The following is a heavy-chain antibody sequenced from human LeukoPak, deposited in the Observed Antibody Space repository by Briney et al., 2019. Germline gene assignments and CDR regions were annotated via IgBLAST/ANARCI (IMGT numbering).Heavy chain of an antibody. J-gene: IGHJ6*03. Sequence: ASVKVSCKASGYTFTSYYMHWVRQAPGQGLEWMGIINPSGGSTSYAQKFQGRVTMTRDMSTSTVYMELSSLRSDDTAVYYCARAGYYYYYYMDVWGKGTTVTVSS. CDR1: GYTFTSYY. CDR3: ARAGYYYYYYMDV. V-gene: IGHV1-46*01. CDR2: INPSGGST.